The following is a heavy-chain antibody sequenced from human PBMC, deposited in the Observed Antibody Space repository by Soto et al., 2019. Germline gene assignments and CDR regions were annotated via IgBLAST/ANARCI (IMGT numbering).Heavy chain of an antibody. J-gene: IGHJ4*02. D-gene: IGHD2-15*01. V-gene: IGHV1-46*03. CDR3: ARDRQDIVVVVAASPLSLDY. Sequence: ASVKASCKASGYTFTSYYMHWVRQAPGQGLEWMGIINPSGGSTSYAQKFQGRVTMTRDTSTSTVYVELSSLRSEDTAVYYCARDRQDIVVVVAASPLSLDYWGQGTLVTVSS. CDR1: GYTFTSYY. CDR2: INPSGGST.